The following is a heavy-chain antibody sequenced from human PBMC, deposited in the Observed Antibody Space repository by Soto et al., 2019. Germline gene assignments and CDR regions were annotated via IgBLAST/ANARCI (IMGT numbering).Heavy chain of an antibody. CDR1: GVSISSYF. Sequence: PSETLSLTCSVSGVSISSYFWSWIRQAPGGGLEWIGYTYHRGSTNYSPSLKSRVAISLDTSENQFSLKVNSETAADTAVYYCARIGGYHGPLDYWGQGTPVTVSS. J-gene: IGHJ4*02. D-gene: IGHD6-25*01. CDR2: TYHRGST. V-gene: IGHV4-59*01. CDR3: ARIGGYHGPLDY.